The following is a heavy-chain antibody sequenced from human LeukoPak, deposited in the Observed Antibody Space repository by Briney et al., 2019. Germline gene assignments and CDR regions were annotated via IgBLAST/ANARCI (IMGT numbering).Heavy chain of an antibody. CDR2: IYHSGST. Sequence: SETLSLTCTVSGYSISSGYYWGWIRQPPGKGLEWIGSIYHSGSTYYNPSLKSRVTISVDTSKNQFSLKLSSATAADTAVYYCARDSAAGTTWFDPWGQGTLVTVSS. V-gene: IGHV4-38-2*02. J-gene: IGHJ5*02. CDR3: ARDSAAGTTWFDP. CDR1: GYSISSGYY. D-gene: IGHD6-19*01.